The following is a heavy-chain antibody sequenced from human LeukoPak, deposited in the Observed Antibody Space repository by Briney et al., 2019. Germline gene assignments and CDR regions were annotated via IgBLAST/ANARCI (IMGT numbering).Heavy chain of an antibody. CDR3: AKVSNYYGSGSTFDY. Sequence: PGGSLRLSCAASGFTFTTYWMSWVRQAPGKGLEWVANMKPDGSEIFYVDSVKGRFTISRDNAMNTLYLQMNSLRAEDTAVYYCAKVSNYYGSGSTFDYWGQGTLVTVSS. J-gene: IGHJ4*02. V-gene: IGHV3-7*03. CDR1: GFTFTTYW. D-gene: IGHD3-10*01. CDR2: MKPDGSEI.